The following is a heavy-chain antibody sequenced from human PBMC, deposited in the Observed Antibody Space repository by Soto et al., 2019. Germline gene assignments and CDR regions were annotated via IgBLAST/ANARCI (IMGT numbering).Heavy chain of an antibody. Sequence: GGSLRLSCAASGVTFSSYSMNWVRQAPGKGLEWVSSISSSSSYIYYADSVKGRFTISRDNAKNSLYLQMNSLRAEDTAVYYCARGHTHLTYSSSWYPYYWGQGTLVTVSS. CDR2: ISSSSSYI. CDR1: GVTFSSYS. J-gene: IGHJ4*02. D-gene: IGHD6-13*01. V-gene: IGHV3-21*01. CDR3: ARGHTHLTYSSSWYPYY.